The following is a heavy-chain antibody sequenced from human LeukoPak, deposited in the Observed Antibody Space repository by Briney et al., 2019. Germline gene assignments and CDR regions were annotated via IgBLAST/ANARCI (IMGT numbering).Heavy chain of an antibody. J-gene: IGHJ5*02. CDR1: GGTFISYA. D-gene: IGHD1-26*01. Sequence: SVKVSCKASGGTFISYAISWVRQAPGQGLEWMGGIIPIFGTANYAQKFQGRVTITADESTSTAYMELSSLRSEDTAAYYCASAVGGGYNPNWFDPWGQGTLVTVSS. CDR3: ASAVGGGYNPNWFDP. V-gene: IGHV1-69*13. CDR2: IIPIFGTA.